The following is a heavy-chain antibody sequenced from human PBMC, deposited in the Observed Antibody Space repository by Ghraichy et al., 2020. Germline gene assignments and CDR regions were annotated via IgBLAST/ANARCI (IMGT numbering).Heavy chain of an antibody. CDR3: ARWVGATTRVFDY. V-gene: IGHV4-59*01. CDR2: IYYSGST. CDR1: GGSMTNYY. Sequence: SETLSLTCIVSGGSMTNYYWNWIRQPPGKGLEWIGYIYYSGSTNYNPSLKSRVTISVDTSKNQFSLNLNSVTAADTAVYFCARWVGATTRVFDYWGQGTLVTVSS. J-gene: IGHJ4*02. D-gene: IGHD1-26*01.